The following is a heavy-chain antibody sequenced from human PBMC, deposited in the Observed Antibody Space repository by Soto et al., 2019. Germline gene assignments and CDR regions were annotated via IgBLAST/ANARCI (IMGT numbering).Heavy chain of an antibody. CDR3: ARNSGNYYYMDV. Sequence: HPGGSLRLSCAASGFTFSSYGMHWVRQAPGKGLEWVAVISYDGSNKYYADSVKGRFTISRDNSKNTLYLQMNSLRAEDTAVYYCARNSGNYYYMDVWGKGTTVTVSS. CDR2: ISYDGSNK. J-gene: IGHJ6*03. V-gene: IGHV3-30*03. D-gene: IGHD3-10*01. CDR1: GFTFSSYG.